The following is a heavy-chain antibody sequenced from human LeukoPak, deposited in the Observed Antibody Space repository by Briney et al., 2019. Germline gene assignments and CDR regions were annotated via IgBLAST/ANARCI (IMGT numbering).Heavy chain of an antibody. D-gene: IGHD3-10*01. CDR1: GFTFDDYA. J-gene: IGHJ4*02. CDR2: ISWNSGSI. CDR3: AKASTGYGSGYFDY. V-gene: IGHV3-9*03. Sequence: PGGSLRLSCAASGFTFDDYAIHWVRQAPGKGLEWVSGISWNSGSIGYADSVKGRFTISRDNAKNSLYLQMNSLRAEDMALYYCAKASTGYGSGYFDYWGQGTLVTVSS.